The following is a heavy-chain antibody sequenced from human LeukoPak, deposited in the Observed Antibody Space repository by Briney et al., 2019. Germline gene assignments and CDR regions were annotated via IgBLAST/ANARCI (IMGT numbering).Heavy chain of an antibody. V-gene: IGHV4-4*07. J-gene: IGHJ3*02. D-gene: IGHD6-13*01. CDR3: TTDQYRIAATGTVLSDAFDI. Sequence: PSETLSLTCTVSGGSISSYYWSWIRQPAGKGLEWIGRIYSSGSTNDNPSLKSRVTMSVDTSKNQFSLKLSSVTAEDTAVYYCTTDQYRIAATGTVLSDAFDIWGQGTMVTVSS. CDR1: GGSISSYY. CDR2: IYSSGST.